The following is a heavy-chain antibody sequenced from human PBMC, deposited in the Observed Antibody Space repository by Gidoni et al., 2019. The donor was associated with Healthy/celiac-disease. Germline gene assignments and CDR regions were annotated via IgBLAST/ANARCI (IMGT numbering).Heavy chain of an antibody. CDR3: ATSPPYYDSSGYYIY. CDR1: GGFISSGSYY. V-gene: IGHV4-61*02. CDR2: IYTSGST. D-gene: IGHD3-22*01. J-gene: IGHJ4*02. Sequence: QVQLQESGPGLVKPSQTLSLTCTVSGGFISSGSYYWSWIRQPAGKGLEWIGRIYTSGSTNYNPSLKSRVTISVDTSKNQFSLKLSSVTAADTAVYYCATSPPYYDSSGYYIYWGQGTLVTVSS.